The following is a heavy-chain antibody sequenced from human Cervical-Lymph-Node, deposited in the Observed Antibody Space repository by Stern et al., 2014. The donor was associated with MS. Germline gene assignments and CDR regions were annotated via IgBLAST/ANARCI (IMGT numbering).Heavy chain of an antibody. J-gene: IGHJ3*01. CDR2: ISWIRGTK. CDR1: GFTFDNYA. V-gene: IGHV3-9*01. Sequence: EVQLVESGGDLVQPGRSLRLSCAASGFTFDNYAMHWVRQAPGKGLEWVSGISWIRGTKGYADSVQGRFTISRDNANSSLHLQMNSLRAEDTAIYYCVKNKDEYSYGDDAFDVWGQGTMVTVSS. CDR3: VKNKDEYSYGDDAFDV. D-gene: IGHD5-18*01.